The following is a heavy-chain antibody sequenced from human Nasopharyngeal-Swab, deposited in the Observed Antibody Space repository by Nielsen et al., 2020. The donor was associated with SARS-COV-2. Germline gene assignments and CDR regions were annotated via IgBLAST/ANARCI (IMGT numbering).Heavy chain of an antibody. CDR2: IHSRGGT. CDR3: ARCLYSGSGSADYYFYYMDV. V-gene: IGHV4-59*08. D-gene: IGHD3-10*01. Sequence: SETLSLTRTVSSGSISSYYWTWIRAPPGEGLEGIGFIHSRGGTNHNPSLKSRITMSVDTSKNQVSLKLNSVTAADTAVYYCARCLYSGSGSADYYFYYMDVWGKGTTVTVSS. J-gene: IGHJ6*03. CDR1: SGSISSYY.